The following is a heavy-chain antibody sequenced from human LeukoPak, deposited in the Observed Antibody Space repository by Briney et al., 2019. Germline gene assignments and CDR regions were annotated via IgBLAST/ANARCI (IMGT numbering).Heavy chain of an antibody. V-gene: IGHV1-2*02. CDR3: ARDKWIGASGDV. Sequence: ASVKVSCKASGYTFTGYYMHWVRQAPGQGLEWMGWINPNSGSTNYAQKFQGRVTMTRDTSISTAYMELSRLRSDDTAVYYCARDKWIGASGDVWGKGTTVTVSS. CDR1: GYTFTGYY. D-gene: IGHD3-10*01. J-gene: IGHJ6*04. CDR2: INPNSGST.